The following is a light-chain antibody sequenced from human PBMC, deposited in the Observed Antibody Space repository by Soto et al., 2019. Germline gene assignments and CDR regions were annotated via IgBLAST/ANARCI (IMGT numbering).Light chain of an antibody. CDR1: QSLARNY. Sequence: DIVLTQSPGTLSLSPGERATLSCRASQSLARNYLAWYQQKPGQAPRLLFYGASTRATGIPDRSSGSGSETDFVLTISRLEPEDFAIYYCQQYGSSIMYTFGQGTKLEIK. J-gene: IGKJ2*01. V-gene: IGKV3-20*01. CDR2: GAS. CDR3: QQYGSSIMYT.